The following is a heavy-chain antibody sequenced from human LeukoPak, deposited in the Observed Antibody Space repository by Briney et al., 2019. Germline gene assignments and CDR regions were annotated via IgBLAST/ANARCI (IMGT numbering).Heavy chain of an antibody. J-gene: IGHJ3*02. CDR3: ARLGMVVAAIPQHKTDSSDAFDI. Sequence: GGSLRLSCAASGFTFSSYSMNWVRQAPGKGLEWVSSISSSSSYIYYADSVKGRFTISRDNAKNSLYLQMNRLRSEDRGVDYCARLGMVVAAIPQHKTDSSDAFDIWGQGTMVTVS. D-gene: IGHD2-15*01. V-gene: IGHV3-21*01. CDR1: GFTFSSYS. CDR2: ISSSSSYI.